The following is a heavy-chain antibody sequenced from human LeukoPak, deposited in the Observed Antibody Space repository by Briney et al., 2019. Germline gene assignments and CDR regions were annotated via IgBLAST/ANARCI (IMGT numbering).Heavy chain of an antibody. CDR1: GGSISSSSYY. D-gene: IGHD3-22*01. CDR2: IYYSGST. J-gene: IGHJ4*02. CDR3: ARVGYYDSSGYYHFDFDY. V-gene: IGHV4-39*07. Sequence: PSETLSLTCTVSGGSISSSSYYWGWIRQPPGKGLEWIGSIYYSGSTYYNPSLKSRVTISVDTSKNQFSLKLSSVTAADTAVYYCARVGYYDSSGYYHFDFDYWGQGTLVTVSS.